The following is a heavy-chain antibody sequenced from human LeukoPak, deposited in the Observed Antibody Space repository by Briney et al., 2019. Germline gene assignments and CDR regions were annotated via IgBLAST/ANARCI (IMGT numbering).Heavy chain of an antibody. D-gene: IGHD3-10*01. Sequence: PGGSLRLSCAASGLTVSSNYMSWVRQAPGKGLEWVSVIYSGGSTYYADSVKGRFTISRDNSKNTLYLQMNSLRAEDTAVYYCARWYYGSGSYSGTFDYWGQGTLVTVSS. V-gene: IGHV3-66*01. CDR1: GLTVSSNY. CDR3: ARWYYGSGSYSGTFDY. J-gene: IGHJ4*02. CDR2: IYSGGST.